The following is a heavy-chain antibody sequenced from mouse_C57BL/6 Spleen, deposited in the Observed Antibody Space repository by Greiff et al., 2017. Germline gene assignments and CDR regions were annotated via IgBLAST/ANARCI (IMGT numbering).Heavy chain of an antibody. CDR2: IYPGDGDT. Sequence: VQGVESGAELVKPGASVKISCKASGYAFSSYWMNWVKQRPGKGLEWIGQIYPGDGDTNYNGKFKGKATLTADKSSSTAYMQLSSLTSEDSAVYFCARREIYYDYGYFDYWGQGTTLTVSS. CDR1: GYAFSSYW. V-gene: IGHV1-80*01. CDR3: ARREIYYDYGYFDY. J-gene: IGHJ2*01. D-gene: IGHD2-4*01.